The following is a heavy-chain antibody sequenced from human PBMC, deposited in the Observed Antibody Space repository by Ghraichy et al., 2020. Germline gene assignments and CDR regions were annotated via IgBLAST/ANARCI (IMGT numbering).Heavy chain of an antibody. V-gene: IGHV4-4*07. CDR3: ARVNTIFGVGMGWFDP. D-gene: IGHD3-3*01. Sequence: SETLSLTCTVSGGSISSYYWSWIRQPAGKGLEWIGRIYTSGSTNYNPSLKSRVTMSVDTSKNQFSLKLSSVTAVDTAVYYCARVNTIFGVGMGWFDPWGQGTLVTVSS. CDR2: IYTSGST. CDR1: GGSISSYY. J-gene: IGHJ5*02.